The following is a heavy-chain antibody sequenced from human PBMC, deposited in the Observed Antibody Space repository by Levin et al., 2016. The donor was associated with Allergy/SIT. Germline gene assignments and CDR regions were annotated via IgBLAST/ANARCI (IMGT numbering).Heavy chain of an antibody. J-gene: IGHJ4*02. D-gene: IGHD3-10*01. CDR2: VYNNNST. Sequence: SETLSLTCTVSGGSISDYYWSWIRQSPGKGLEWIGYVYNNNSTKYNPSLMSRVTISVDRSKNQFSLRLNSVTAADTAVYYCARETWFGDHGLDYWDQGTLVTVSS. CDR1: GGSISDYY. V-gene: IGHV4-59*01. CDR3: ARETWFGDHGLDY.